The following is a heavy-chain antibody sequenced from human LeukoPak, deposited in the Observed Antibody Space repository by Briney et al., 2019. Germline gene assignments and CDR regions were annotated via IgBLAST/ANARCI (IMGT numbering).Heavy chain of an antibody. CDR3: AKTTYCGVDCYSWYFDY. J-gene: IGHJ4*02. Sequence: ASVKVSCKASGGTFSSYAISWVRQAPGQGLEWMGGIIPIFGTANYAQKFQGRVTITADESTSTAYMELSSLRSEDTAIYHCAKTTYCGVDCYSWYFDYWGQGTLVTVSS. CDR1: GGTFSSYA. V-gene: IGHV1-69*13. CDR2: IIPIFGTA. D-gene: IGHD2-21*02.